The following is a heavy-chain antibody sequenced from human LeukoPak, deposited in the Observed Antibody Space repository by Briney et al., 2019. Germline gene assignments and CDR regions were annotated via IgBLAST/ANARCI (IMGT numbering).Heavy chain of an antibody. J-gene: IGHJ2*01. Sequence: GGSLRLSCAASGFTFSSNSVYAINWVRQAPGKGLEWVSAISGSGVNTYYADSVKGRFTISRDNSKNTLYLQMSSLRAEDTAVYYCVRDRYCGGDCYSDYWYFDLWGRGTLVTVSS. CDR3: VRDRYCGGDCYSDYWYFDL. V-gene: IGHV3-23*01. D-gene: IGHD2-21*02. CDR2: ISGSGVNT. CDR1: GFTFSSNSVYA.